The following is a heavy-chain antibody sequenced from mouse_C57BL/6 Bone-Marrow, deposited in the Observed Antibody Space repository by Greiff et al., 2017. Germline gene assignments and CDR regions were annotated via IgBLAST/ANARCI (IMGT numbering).Heavy chain of an antibody. J-gene: IGHJ3*01. CDR3: AREGDGYYAWFAY. D-gene: IGHD2-3*01. CDR1: GYTFTSYW. Sequence: QVQLQQPGAELVRPGSSVELSCKASGYTFTSYWMHWVKQRPIQGLEWIGNIDPSDSETHYNQKFKDKATLTVDKSSSTAYMQLSSLTSEDSAVYYCAREGDGYYAWFAYWGQGTLVTVSA. CDR2: IDPSDSET. V-gene: IGHV1-52*01.